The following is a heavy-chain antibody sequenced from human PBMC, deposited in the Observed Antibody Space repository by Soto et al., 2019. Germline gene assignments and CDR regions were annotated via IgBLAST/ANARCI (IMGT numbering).Heavy chain of an antibody. V-gene: IGHV1-58*02. CDR3: AADPYCGGDCYFDY. J-gene: IGHJ4*02. Sequence: SVKVSCKTSGGTFSSYAISWVRQAPGQGLEWIGWIVVGSGNTNYAQKFQERVTITRDMSTNTAYMELTSLRSEDTAVYYCAADPYCGGDCYFDYWGQGIMVTVSS. CDR2: IVVGSGNT. D-gene: IGHD2-21*02. CDR1: GGTFSSYA.